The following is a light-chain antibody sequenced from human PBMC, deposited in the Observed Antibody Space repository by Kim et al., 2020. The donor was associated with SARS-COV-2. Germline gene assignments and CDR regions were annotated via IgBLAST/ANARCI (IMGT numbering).Light chain of an antibody. Sequence: INNHLACLQQKPGKAPKSLIYDVSRLQSGVPSKFSGSGSGTDFTLPISSLQPEDFATYYCQHYNAYPLTFGGGTKVDIK. CDR3: QHYNAYPLT. V-gene: IGKV1-16*02. CDR2: DVS. CDR1: INNH. J-gene: IGKJ4*01.